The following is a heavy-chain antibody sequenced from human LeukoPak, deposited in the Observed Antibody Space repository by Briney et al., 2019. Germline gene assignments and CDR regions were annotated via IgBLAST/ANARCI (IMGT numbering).Heavy chain of an antibody. Sequence: AAVKVSCKASGYTFTNYYMHWVRQAPGQGLEWMGIIDPSGGSTSYAQKFQGRVTMTSDTSTSTVYMELSSLRSEDTAMFYCARGLSLTDTSMAFWGQGTLVTVYS. J-gene: IGHJ4*02. CDR1: GYTFTNYY. D-gene: IGHD5-18*01. CDR3: ARGLSLTDTSMAF. V-gene: IGHV1-46*01. CDR2: IDPSGGST.